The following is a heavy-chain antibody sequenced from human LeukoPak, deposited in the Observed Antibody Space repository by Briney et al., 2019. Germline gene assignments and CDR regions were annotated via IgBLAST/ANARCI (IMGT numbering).Heavy chain of an antibody. CDR3: AKDRNWNDVGGPFDY. J-gene: IGHJ4*02. CDR2: ISWNSGSI. V-gene: IGHV3-9*01. Sequence: GGSLRLSCAASGFTFDDYAMHWVRQAPGKGLEWVSGISWNSGSIGYADSVKGRFTISRDNAKNSLYLQMNSLRAEDTALYYCAKDRNWNDVGGPFDYWGQGTLVTVSS. CDR1: GFTFDDYA. D-gene: IGHD1-1*01.